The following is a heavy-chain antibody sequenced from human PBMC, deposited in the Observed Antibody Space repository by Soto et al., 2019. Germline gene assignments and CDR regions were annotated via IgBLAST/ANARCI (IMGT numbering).Heavy chain of an antibody. J-gene: IGHJ6*02. CDR3: AKDGGALGDYYYYVMDV. CDR1: GFTFSSYG. CDR2: ISYDGSNK. D-gene: IGHD3-16*01. V-gene: IGHV3-30*18. Sequence: AGGALRLSCGASGFTFSSYGMHWVRQAPGKGLEWVAVISYDGSNKYYADSVKGRFTISRDNSKNTLYLQMNSLRAEDTAVYYCAKDGGALGDYYYYVMDVWGQGTTITVSS.